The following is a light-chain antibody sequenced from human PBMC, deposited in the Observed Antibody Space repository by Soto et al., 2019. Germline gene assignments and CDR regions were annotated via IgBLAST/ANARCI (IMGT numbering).Light chain of an antibody. CDR3: QQYNNWPPIT. Sequence: EIVTTHSPATLSVSPCERATLSFSASQSVSSNLAWYQQKPGQAPRLLIYGASTRATGIPARFSGSGSGTEFTLTISSLQSEDFAVYYCQQYNNWPPITFGQGTRLEIK. CDR2: GAS. J-gene: IGKJ5*01. CDR1: QSVSSN. V-gene: IGKV3-15*01.